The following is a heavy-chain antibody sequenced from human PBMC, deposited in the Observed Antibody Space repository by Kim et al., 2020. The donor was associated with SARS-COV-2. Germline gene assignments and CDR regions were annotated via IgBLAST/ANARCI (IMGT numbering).Heavy chain of an antibody. CDR3: VPDVIRYSGSFHWYFDL. D-gene: IGHD1-26*01. J-gene: IGHJ2*01. CDR2: IQTRTDGGTT. V-gene: IGHV3-15*01. Sequence: GGSLRLSCAASGFTFSNAWMNWVRQAPGKGLEWVGRIQTRTDGGTTDYTAAVKGRFTISRDDSKNTLYLQMNSLQTEDTAVYYCVPDVIRYSGSFHWYFDLWGRGTQVTVSS. CDR1: GFTFSNAW.